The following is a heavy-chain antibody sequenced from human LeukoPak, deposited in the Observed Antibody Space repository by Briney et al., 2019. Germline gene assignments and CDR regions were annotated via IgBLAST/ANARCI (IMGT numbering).Heavy chain of an antibody. CDR3: ARDDSGSYYDY. D-gene: IGHD1-26*01. J-gene: IGHJ4*02. V-gene: IGHV3-7*01. CDR2: IKQDGSEK. Sequence: GGSLRLSCAASGFTFSSYWMSWVRQAPGKGLEWVANIKQDGSEKYYVDSLKGRFTISKDNAKNSLYLQMNSLRAEDTAVYYCARDDSGSYYDYWGQGTLVTVSS. CDR1: GFTFSSYW.